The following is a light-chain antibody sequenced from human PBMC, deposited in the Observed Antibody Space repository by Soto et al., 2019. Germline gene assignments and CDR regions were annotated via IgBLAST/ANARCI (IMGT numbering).Light chain of an antibody. CDR1: QSVSSN. CDR3: QQYNNWPQT. V-gene: IGKV3-15*01. Sequence: ILMTQSPATLSVSPGERAALSCRASQSVSSNLDWYQQKPGQAPRLLIYGASTRATGIPARFSGSGSGTEFTLTISSLQSEDFAVYYCQQYNNWPQTFGQGTKVDIK. J-gene: IGKJ1*01. CDR2: GAS.